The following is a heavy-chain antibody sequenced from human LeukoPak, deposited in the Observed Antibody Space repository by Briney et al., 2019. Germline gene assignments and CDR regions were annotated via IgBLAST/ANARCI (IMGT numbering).Heavy chain of an antibody. J-gene: IGHJ3*02. CDR3: AREKYDILTGYSADAFDI. D-gene: IGHD3-9*01. V-gene: IGHV3-23*01. CDR2: ISNSDGST. Sequence: PGGSLRLPGTASGFTFKIFGMNWVRQAPGKGLEWVSAISNSDGSTYYADSVKGRFTISRDNSKNTLYLQMNSLRAEDTAVYYCAREKYDILTGYSADAFDIWGQGTMVTVSS. CDR1: GFTFKIFG.